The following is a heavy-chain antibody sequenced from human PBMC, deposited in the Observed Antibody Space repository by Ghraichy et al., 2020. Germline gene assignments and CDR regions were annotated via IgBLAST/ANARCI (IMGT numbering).Heavy chain of an antibody. CDR3: AKDVGYYGSGSYYRNVGQPASYYFDY. J-gene: IGHJ4*02. V-gene: IGHV3-23*01. Sequence: GGSLRLSCAASGFTFSSYAMSWVRQAPGKGLEWVSAISGSGGSTYYADSVKGRFTISRDNSKNTLYLQMNSLRAEDTAVYYCAKDVGYYGSGSYYRNVGQPASYYFDYWGQGTLVTVSS. CDR1: GFTFSSYA. D-gene: IGHD3-10*01. CDR2: ISGSGGST.